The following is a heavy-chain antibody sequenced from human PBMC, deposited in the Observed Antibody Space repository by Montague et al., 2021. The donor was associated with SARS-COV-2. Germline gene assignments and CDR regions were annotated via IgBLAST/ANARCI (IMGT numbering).Heavy chain of an antibody. J-gene: IGHJ6*02. V-gene: IGHV4-39*01. D-gene: IGHD2-15*01. CDR2: IYYSGST. CDR1: GGSISSSSYY. CDR3: ARQGDIVVVVAATEIHYYYGMDV. Sequence: SETLSLTCTVSGGSISSSSYYWGWIRQPPGKGLEWIGSIYYSGSTYYNPSLKSRVTISVDTSKNQFSLKLSSVTAADTAVYYCARQGDIVVVVAATEIHYYYGMDVWGQGTPVTVSS.